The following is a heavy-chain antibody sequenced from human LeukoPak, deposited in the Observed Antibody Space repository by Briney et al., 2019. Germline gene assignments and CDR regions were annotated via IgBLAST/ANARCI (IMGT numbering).Heavy chain of an antibody. Sequence: PGGSLRLSCAASGFTVSSNYMSWVRQAPGKGLEWVSVIYSGGSTYYADSVKGRFTISRDNSKNTLYLQMNSLRAEDTAVYYCARAPPAAMGGDAFDIWGQGTMVTVSS. CDR2: IYSGGST. J-gene: IGHJ3*02. V-gene: IGHV3-53*01. CDR1: GFTVSSNY. D-gene: IGHD2-2*01. CDR3: ARAPPAAMGGDAFDI.